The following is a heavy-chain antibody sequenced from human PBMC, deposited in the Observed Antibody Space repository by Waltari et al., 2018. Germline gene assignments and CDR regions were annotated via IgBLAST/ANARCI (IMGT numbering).Heavy chain of an antibody. CDR3: AREHYGGGF. V-gene: IGHV3-53*01. CDR1: GFTSSSHY. CDR2: IYSGGTT. J-gene: IGHJ4*02. D-gene: IGHD4-17*01. Sequence: EVQLVESGGGLIQPGGSLRLSCAASGFTSSSHYMPWVRQAPGKGLEWVSVIYSGGTTYYADSVKGQVTISRDNSKNTVYLQLNSLTVEDTAVYYCAREHYGGGFWGQGTLVTVSS.